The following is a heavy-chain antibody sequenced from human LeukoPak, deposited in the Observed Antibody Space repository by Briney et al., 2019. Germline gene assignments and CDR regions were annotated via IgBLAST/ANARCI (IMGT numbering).Heavy chain of an antibody. D-gene: IGHD3-22*01. CDR3: ARPIENLYHRDSRGDAFAF. V-gene: IGHV5-51*01. Sequence: GESLKISCKGSGYNFNDFWIGWVRQTPGRGLEWMGVIYPGDSDTRDSPSFQGQVTISADTSITTAYLQLISLKDSDTATYYCARPIENLYHRDSRGDAFAFWGQGTVVTVSS. J-gene: IGHJ3*01. CDR1: GYNFNDFW. CDR2: IYPGDSDT.